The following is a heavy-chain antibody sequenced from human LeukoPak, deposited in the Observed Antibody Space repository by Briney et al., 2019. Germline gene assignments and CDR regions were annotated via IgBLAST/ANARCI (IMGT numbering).Heavy chain of an antibody. CDR2: INTNTGNP. Sequence: ASVKVSRKASAYTFTSYAMNWVRQAPGQGLEWMGWINTNTGNPTYAQGFTGRFVFSLDTSVSTAYLQISSLKAEDTAVYYCARGSWDGYPDYWGQGTLVTVSS. CDR1: AYTFTSYA. CDR3: ARGSWDGYPDY. V-gene: IGHV7-4-1*02. J-gene: IGHJ4*02. D-gene: IGHD5-24*01.